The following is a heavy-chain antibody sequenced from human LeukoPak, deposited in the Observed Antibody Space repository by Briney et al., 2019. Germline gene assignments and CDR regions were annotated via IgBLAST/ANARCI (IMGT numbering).Heavy chain of an antibody. J-gene: IGHJ4*02. D-gene: IGHD5-12*01. CDR2: ISSSSSSI. CDR1: GFTFSSYS. V-gene: IGHV3-48*01. Sequence: GGSLRLSCAASGFTFSSYSMTWVRQAPGKGLEWVSSISSSSSSIYYADSVKGRFTISRDNAKNSLYLQMNSLRAEDTAVYYCAREYSGVFDYWGQGTLVTVSS. CDR3: AREYSGVFDY.